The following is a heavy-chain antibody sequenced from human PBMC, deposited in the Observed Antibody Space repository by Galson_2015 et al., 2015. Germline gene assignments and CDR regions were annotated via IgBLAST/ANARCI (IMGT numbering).Heavy chain of an antibody. CDR3: ARGLGIAAAGTLY. CDR1: GFTFSSHE. Sequence: SLRLSCAASGFTFSSHEMNWVRQAPGKGLEWVSYISSSGSTIYYADSVKGRFTISRDNAKNSLYLQMNSLRAEDTAVYYCARGLGIAAAGTLYWGQGTLVTVSS. V-gene: IGHV3-48*03. J-gene: IGHJ4*02. CDR2: ISSSGSTI. D-gene: IGHD6-13*01.